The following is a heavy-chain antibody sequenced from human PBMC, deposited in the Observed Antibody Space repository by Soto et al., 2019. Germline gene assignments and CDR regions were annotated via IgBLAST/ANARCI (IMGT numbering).Heavy chain of an antibody. CDR1: GFTFSNAW. D-gene: IGHD3-10*01. J-gene: IGHJ4*02. CDR3: TTTSLWFGELLSFDY. Sequence: PGGSLRLSCAASGFTFSNAWMSWVRQAPGKGLEWVGRIKSKTDGGTTDYAAPVKGRFTISRDDSKNTLYLQMNSLKTEDTAVYYCTTTSLWFGELLSFDYWGQGTLVTVSS. V-gene: IGHV3-15*01. CDR2: IKSKTDGGTT.